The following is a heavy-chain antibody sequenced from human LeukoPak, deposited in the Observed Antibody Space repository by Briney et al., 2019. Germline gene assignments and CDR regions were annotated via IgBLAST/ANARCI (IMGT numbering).Heavy chain of an antibody. CDR3: ARDHMTTVTTGY. D-gene: IGHD4-17*01. CDR1: GYTFTSYG. Sequence: ASVKVSCKASGYTFTSYGISWVRQAPGQGLEWMGWISAYNGNTNYAQKLQGRVTMTTDTSTSTAYMELSCLRSDDTAVYYCARDHMTTVTTGYWGQGTLVTVSS. CDR2: ISAYNGNT. V-gene: IGHV1-18*01. J-gene: IGHJ4*02.